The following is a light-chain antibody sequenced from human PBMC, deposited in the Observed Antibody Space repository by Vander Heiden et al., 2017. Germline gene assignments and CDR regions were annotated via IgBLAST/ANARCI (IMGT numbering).Light chain of an antibody. Sequence: QSALTQPRSVSGSPGKSVTISCTGTSSDVGGYDYVSWYQQHPDKAPKLMIYDVSKRPSGVPDRFSASKSGNTASLTISGLQAEDEADYYCCSYAGRYTYVFGTGTQVTVL. V-gene: IGLV2-11*01. J-gene: IGLJ1*01. CDR1: SSDVGGYDY. CDR3: CSYAGRYTYV. CDR2: DVS.